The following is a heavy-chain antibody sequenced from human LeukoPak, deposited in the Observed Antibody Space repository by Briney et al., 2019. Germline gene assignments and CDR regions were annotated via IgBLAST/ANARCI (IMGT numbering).Heavy chain of an antibody. D-gene: IGHD3-22*01. CDR3: AREDRGVVVITTLDAFDI. V-gene: IGHV4-34*01. Sequence: SETLSLTCAVYGGSFSGYYWSWIRQPPGKGLEWIGEINHSGSTNYNPSLKSRVTISVDTSKNQFSLKLSSVIAADTAVYYCAREDRGVVVITTLDAFDIWGQGTMVTVSS. CDR1: GGSFSGYY. J-gene: IGHJ3*02. CDR2: INHSGST.